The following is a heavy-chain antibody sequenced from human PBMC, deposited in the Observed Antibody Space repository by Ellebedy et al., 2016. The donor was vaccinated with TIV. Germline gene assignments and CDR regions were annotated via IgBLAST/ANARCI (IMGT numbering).Heavy chain of an antibody. J-gene: IGHJ4*02. Sequence: GESLKIPCAASGFTFSNYAMNWVRQAPGKGLEWVSPIFKDGGTTYYADSVKGRFTISRDNSKSTLYLQMNSLRAEDTAVYYCAKKVGTGLSLDYWGQGMLVTVSS. CDR1: GFTFSNYA. D-gene: IGHD2/OR15-2a*01. CDR2: IFKDGGTT. V-gene: IGHV3-23*01. CDR3: AKKVGTGLSLDY.